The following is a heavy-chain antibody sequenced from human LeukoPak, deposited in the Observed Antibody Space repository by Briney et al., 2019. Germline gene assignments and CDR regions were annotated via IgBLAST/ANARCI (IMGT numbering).Heavy chain of an antibody. CDR1: GYTFTSYY. CDR3: ARDIPHDSSGYQYYYYYGMDV. J-gene: IGHJ6*02. V-gene: IGHV1-18*04. Sequence: ASVKVSCKASGYTFTSYYMHWVRQAPGQGLEWMGWISAYNGNTNYAQKLQGRVTMTTDTSTSTAYMELRSLRSDDPAVYYCARDIPHDSSGYQYYYYYGMDVWGQGTTVTVSS. D-gene: IGHD3-22*01. CDR2: ISAYNGNT.